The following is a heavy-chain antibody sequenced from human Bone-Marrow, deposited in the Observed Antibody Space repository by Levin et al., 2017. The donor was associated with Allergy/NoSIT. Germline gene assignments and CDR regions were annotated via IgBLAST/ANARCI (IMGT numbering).Heavy chain of an antibody. Sequence: SQTLSLTCAVYGGSFSGYYWSWIRQPPGKGLEWIGEINHSGSTNYNPSLKSRVTISVDTSKNQFSLKLSSVTAADTAVYYCARRSYDILTGYPTTFVSGRRETRFDYWGQGTLVTVSS. V-gene: IGHV4-34*01. CDR3: ARRSYDILTGYPTTFVSGRRETRFDY. D-gene: IGHD3-9*01. J-gene: IGHJ4*02. CDR2: INHSGST. CDR1: GGSFSGYY.